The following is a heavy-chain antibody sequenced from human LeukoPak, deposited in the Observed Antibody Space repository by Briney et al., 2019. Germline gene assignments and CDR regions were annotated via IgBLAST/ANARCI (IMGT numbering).Heavy chain of an antibody. V-gene: IGHV1-18*01. CDR1: GYSFILYG. Sequence: ASVKVSCKTSGYSFILYGISWVRQAPGQGPEWMGWISTSPGDTKYTQKFQGRVTMTRDTSISTAYMELSRLRSDDTAVYYCARVGCSSTSCSSEYYYMDVWGKGTTVTVSS. D-gene: IGHD2-2*01. CDR3: ARVGCSSTSCSSEYYYMDV. J-gene: IGHJ6*03. CDR2: ISTSPGDT.